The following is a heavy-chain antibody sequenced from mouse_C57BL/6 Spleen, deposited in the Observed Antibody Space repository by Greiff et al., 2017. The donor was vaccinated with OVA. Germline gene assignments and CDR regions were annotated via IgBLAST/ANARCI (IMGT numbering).Heavy chain of an antibody. J-gene: IGHJ2*01. V-gene: IGHV1-22*01. CDR2: INPNNGGT. D-gene: IGHD4-1*01. Sequence: DVKLQESGPELVKPGASVKMSCKASGYTFTDYNMHWVKQSHGKSLEWIGYINPNNGGTSYNQKFKGKATLTVNKSSSTAYMELRSLTSEDSAVYYCARPSTLGPDYFDYWGQGTTLTVSS. CDR3: ARPSTLGPDYFDY. CDR1: GYTFTDYN.